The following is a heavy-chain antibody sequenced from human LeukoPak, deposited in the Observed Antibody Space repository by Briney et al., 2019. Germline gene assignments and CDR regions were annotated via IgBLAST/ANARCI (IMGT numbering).Heavy chain of an antibody. CDR1: GGSISSYY. J-gene: IGHJ3*02. D-gene: IGHD6-13*01. V-gene: IGHV4-4*07. CDR2: IYTSGST. CDR3: AREVDSSSWYPDAFDI. Sequence: SETLSLTCTVSGGSISSYYWSWIRQPAGKGLEWIGRIYTSGSTNYNPSLKSRVTMSVDTSKNQFSLKLSSVTAADTAVYYCAREVDSSSWYPDAFDIWGQGTMVTVSS.